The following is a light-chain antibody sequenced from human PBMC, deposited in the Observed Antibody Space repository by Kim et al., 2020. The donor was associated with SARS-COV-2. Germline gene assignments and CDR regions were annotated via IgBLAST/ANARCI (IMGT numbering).Light chain of an antibody. CDR2: GKN. CDR1: SLRSYY. Sequence: SSELTQDPAVSAALGQTVRITCQGDSLRSYYASWYQQKPGQAPVLVIYGKNNRPSGIPDRFSGSSSGNIASLTITGAQAEDEADYYCNSRDSSGNHVVFG. J-gene: IGLJ2*01. V-gene: IGLV3-19*01. CDR3: NSRDSSGNHVV.